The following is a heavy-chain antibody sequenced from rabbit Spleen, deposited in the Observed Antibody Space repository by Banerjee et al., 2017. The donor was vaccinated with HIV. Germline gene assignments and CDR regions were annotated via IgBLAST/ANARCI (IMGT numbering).Heavy chain of an antibody. Sequence: QSLEESGGDLVKPGASLTLTCTASGVSFSSSYWICWVRQAPGKGLEWIACIYAGSSGSTYYASWAKGRFTISKTSSTTMTLRMTSLSAADTATYFCARAPYAGIAVYGYAQNLWGPGTLVTVS. CDR2: IYAGSSGST. CDR3: ARAPYAGIAVYGYAQNL. CDR1: GVSFSSSYW. J-gene: IGHJ4*01. D-gene: IGHD6-1*01. V-gene: IGHV1S40*01.